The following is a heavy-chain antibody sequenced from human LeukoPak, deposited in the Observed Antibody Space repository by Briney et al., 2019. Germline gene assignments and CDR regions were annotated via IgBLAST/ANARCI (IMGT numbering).Heavy chain of an antibody. V-gene: IGHV4-59*05. CDR1: GFTFSSYE. CDR3: SSVERGWFGVRDV. D-gene: IGHD3-10*01. Sequence: LRLSCAASGFTFSSYEMNWVRQAPGKGLEWIGSIYNGASTYYNPSLKSRVTISIDTSKNQFSLKLGSVNAADKAVYYGSSVERGWFGVRDVWGERTLVTVSS. CDR2: IYNGAST. J-gene: IGHJ4*01.